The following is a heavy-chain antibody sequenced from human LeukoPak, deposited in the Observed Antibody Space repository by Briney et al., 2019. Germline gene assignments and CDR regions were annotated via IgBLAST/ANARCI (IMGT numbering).Heavy chain of an antibody. D-gene: IGHD3-22*01. J-gene: IGHJ4*02. CDR3: AKDWGDSSGYYYLKLDYFDY. CDR1: GFPFSSYA. CDR2: NSGSGGST. Sequence: PGASLRLSCAASGFPFSSYAMSWVRQSPGKGLEWVSANSGSGGSTYYADSVKGRFTISRDNSKNTLYLQMNSLRAEDTAVYYCAKDWGDSSGYYYLKLDYFDYWGQGTLVTVSS. V-gene: IGHV3-23*01.